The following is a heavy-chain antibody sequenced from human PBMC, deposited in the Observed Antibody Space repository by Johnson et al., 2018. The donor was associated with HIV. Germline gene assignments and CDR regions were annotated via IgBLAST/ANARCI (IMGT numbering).Heavy chain of an antibody. V-gene: IGHV3-20*04. J-gene: IGHJ3*02. CDR1: GFTFNDYA. Sequence: VQLVESGGGVVRPGGSLRLSCAVSGFTFNDYAMTWLRQAPGKGLEWVSGINWNGGSTGYPDSVKGRFTLSRDNSKNTLYLQMNSLRAEDTAVYYCARDGGYSYGDAFDIWGQGTMVTVSS. CDR3: ARDGGYSYGDAFDI. D-gene: IGHD5-18*01. CDR2: INWNGGST.